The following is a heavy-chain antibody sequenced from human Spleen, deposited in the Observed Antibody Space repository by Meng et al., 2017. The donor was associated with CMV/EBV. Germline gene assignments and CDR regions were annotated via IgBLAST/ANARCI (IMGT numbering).Heavy chain of an antibody. CDR3: ATLYCSSTSCLSTY. Sequence: SVKVSCKASGGTFSSYGISWVRQAPGQGLEWMGGMNPILGKTNSARRFQGRVTITADKSTSTSYMELSSLRSEDTAVYYCATLYCSSTSCLSTYWGQGTLVTVSS. D-gene: IGHD2-2*01. V-gene: IGHV1-69*10. CDR1: GGTFSSYG. J-gene: IGHJ4*02. CDR2: MNPILGKT.